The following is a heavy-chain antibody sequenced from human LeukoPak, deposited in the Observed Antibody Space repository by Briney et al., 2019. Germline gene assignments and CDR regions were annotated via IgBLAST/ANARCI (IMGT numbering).Heavy chain of an antibody. CDR1: GFTFDDYA. Sequence: GGSLRLSCAASGFTFDDYAMHWVRQTPGKGLEWVSYISSSSSTIYYADSVKGRFTISRDNAKNSLYLQMNSLRAEDTAVYYCARAHRSTPFDYWGQGTLVTVSS. D-gene: IGHD5/OR15-5a*01. J-gene: IGHJ4*02. CDR2: ISSSSSTI. CDR3: ARAHRSTPFDY. V-gene: IGHV3-48*01.